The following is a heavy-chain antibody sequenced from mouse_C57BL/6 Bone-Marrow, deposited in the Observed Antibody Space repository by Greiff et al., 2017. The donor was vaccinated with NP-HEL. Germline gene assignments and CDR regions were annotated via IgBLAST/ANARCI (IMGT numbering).Heavy chain of an antibody. D-gene: IGHD6-2*01. J-gene: IGHJ4*01. CDR3: TRGATLYYYAMDY. Sequence: QVQLQQSGAELVRPGASVTLSCKASGYTFTDYEMHWVKQTPVHGLEWIGAIDPETGGTAYNQKFKGKAILTADKSSSTAYMELRSLTSEDSAVYYCTRGATLYYYAMDYWGQGTSVTVSS. CDR1: GYTFTDYE. V-gene: IGHV1-15*01. CDR2: IDPETGGT.